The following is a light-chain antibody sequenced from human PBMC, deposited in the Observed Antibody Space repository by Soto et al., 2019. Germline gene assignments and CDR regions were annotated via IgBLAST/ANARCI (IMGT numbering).Light chain of an antibody. J-gene: IGLJ2*01. CDR1: SSDVGYYNL. CDR2: EGS. CDR3: CSYAGSGTLV. Sequence: QSALTQPASVSGSPGQSITIFCTGTSSDVGYYNLVSWYQHHPGKAPKLMMYEGSKRPSGVSNRFSGSKSGTTASLTISGLQPEDEADYYCCSYAGSGTLVFGGGTKLTVL. V-gene: IGLV2-23*01.